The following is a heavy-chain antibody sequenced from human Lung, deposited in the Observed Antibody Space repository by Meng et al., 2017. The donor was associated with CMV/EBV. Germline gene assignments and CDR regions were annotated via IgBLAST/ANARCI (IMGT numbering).Heavy chain of an antibody. Sequence: CAASGFTLSSYAMHWVRQDPGKGLEWVAVISYDGSNKYYADAVKGRFTISRDNSKNTLYLQMNNLRAEDTAVYYCARGWGLYSWFDPWGQGTLVTVSS. V-gene: IGHV3-30-3*01. CDR3: ARGWGLYSWFDP. CDR2: ISYDGSNK. D-gene: IGHD3-16*01. J-gene: IGHJ5*02. CDR1: GFTLSSYA.